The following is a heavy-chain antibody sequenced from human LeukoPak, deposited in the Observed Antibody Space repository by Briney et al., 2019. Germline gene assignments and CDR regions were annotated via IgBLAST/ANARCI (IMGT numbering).Heavy chain of an antibody. V-gene: IGHV4-39*01. Sequence: SETLSLTCTVSGGSISSTSSYWGWIRQPPGKGLEWIATIYYSGSTYYDASLKSRITIAVDTSKSQFSLKLSSVTAADTAVYYCARLNYYGFDYWGQGTLVTFSS. CDR3: ARLNYYGFDY. D-gene: IGHD1-26*01. J-gene: IGHJ4*02. CDR1: GGSISSTSSY. CDR2: IYYSGST.